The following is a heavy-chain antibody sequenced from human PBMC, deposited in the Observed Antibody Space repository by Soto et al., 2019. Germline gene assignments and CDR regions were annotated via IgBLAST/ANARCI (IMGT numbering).Heavy chain of an antibody. CDR3: ARQADDILTGYFF. CDR2: IYYSGST. J-gene: IGHJ4*02. CDR1: GGSISSSSYY. V-gene: IGHV4-39*01. D-gene: IGHD3-9*01. Sequence: SETLYLTCTVSGGSISSSSYYWGWIRQPPGKGLEWIGSIYYSGSTYYNPSLKSRVTISVDTSKNQFSLKLSSVTAADTAVYYCARQADDILTGYFFWGQGTLVTVSS.